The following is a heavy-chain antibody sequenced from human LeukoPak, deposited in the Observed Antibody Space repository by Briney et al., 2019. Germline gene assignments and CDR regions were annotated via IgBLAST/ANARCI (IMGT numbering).Heavy chain of an antibody. CDR1: GGSIGSYY. V-gene: IGHV4-59*01. Sequence: TSETLSLTCTVSGGSIGSYYWSWIRQPPGKGLEWIGYIHYSGSTNHSPSLKSRVTISIDTSKNQISLRLTSVTAADTAVYYCARDSGYSYGYWLRYYYYYMDVWGKGTTVTVSS. J-gene: IGHJ6*03. D-gene: IGHD5-18*01. CDR3: ARDSGYSYGYWLRYYYYYMDV. CDR2: IHYSGST.